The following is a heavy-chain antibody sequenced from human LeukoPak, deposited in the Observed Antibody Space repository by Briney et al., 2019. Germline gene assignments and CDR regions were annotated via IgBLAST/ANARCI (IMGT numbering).Heavy chain of an antibody. CDR2: IYSYGSTT. CDR1: GLTFSSYW. CDR3: AKGNCNPDF. V-gene: IGHV3-74*01. Sequence: GGSLRLSCAASGLTFSSYWMHWLRQAPGEGLAWVSRIYSYGSTTNYADSVKGRFTISRHNAKHTVYPQMNSPRAGHTAVYYCAKGNCNPDFWGQGTLVTVSS. D-gene: IGHD1-1*01. J-gene: IGHJ4*02.